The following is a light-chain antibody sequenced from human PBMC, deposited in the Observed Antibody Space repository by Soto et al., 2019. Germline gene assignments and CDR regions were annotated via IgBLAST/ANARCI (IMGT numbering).Light chain of an antibody. V-gene: IGKV1-6*01. CDR2: AAS. CDR3: LQDYTFPYT. J-gene: IGKJ2*01. CDR1: QGIRND. Sequence: AIQMTQSPSSLSASVGDRVTITCRASQGIRNDLGWYQQKPGKAPKLLISAASSLQSGVPSRFSGSGSGTDFTLTITSLQPADFASYYCLQDYTFPYTFGQGTKVDIK.